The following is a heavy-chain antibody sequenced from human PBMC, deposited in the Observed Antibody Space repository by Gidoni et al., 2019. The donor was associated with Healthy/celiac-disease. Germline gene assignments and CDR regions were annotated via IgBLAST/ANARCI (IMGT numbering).Heavy chain of an antibody. Sequence: EVQLLESGGGLVQPGGSLRLSCAASGFTFSSYAMSWVRQAPGKGLEWVSAMSGSGGSTYYADSVNGRFTISRDNSKNTLYLQMNSLRAEDTAVYYCAKDIYDYVWGSYRYPPGDYGMDVWGQGTTVTVSS. D-gene: IGHD3-16*02. J-gene: IGHJ6*02. CDR1: GFTFSSYA. CDR2: MSGSGGST. CDR3: AKDIYDYVWGSYRYPPGDYGMDV. V-gene: IGHV3-23*01.